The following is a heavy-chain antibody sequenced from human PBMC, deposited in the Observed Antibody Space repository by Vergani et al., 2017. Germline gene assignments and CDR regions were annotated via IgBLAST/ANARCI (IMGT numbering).Heavy chain of an antibody. Sequence: QVQLQESGPGLVKPSETLSLTCAVSGYSISSGYYWGWIRQPPGKGREWIGSIYHSGSTDYNPSLKSRVTISVDTSKNQFSLKLSSVTAADTAVYYCARRVREVVSSGDYRYYYGRDVWGQGP. V-gene: IGHV4-38-2*01. J-gene: IGHJ6*02. D-gene: IGHD3-22*01. CDR2: IYHSGST. CDR1: GYSISSGYY. CDR3: ARRVREVVSSGDYRYYYGRDV.